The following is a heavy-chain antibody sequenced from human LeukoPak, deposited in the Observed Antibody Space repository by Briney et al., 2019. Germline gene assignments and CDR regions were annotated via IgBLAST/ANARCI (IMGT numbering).Heavy chain of an antibody. V-gene: IGHV3-11*04. CDR1: GFTFSDYY. J-gene: IGHJ4*02. CDR2: ISSGSTI. CDR3: ARGGGYSYGTPSGW. D-gene: IGHD5-18*01. Sequence: GGSLRLSCAASGFTFSDYYMSWIRQAPGKGLEWVSYISSGSTIYYADSVKGRFTISRDNAKNTLHLQMNSLRAEDTAVYYCARGGGYSYGTPSGWWGQGTLVTVSS.